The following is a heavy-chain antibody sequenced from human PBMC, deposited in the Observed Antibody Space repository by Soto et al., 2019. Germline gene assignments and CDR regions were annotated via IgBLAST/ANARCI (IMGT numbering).Heavy chain of an antibody. D-gene: IGHD3-10*01. CDR2: IIPIFGTA. Sequence: SVKVSCKASGGTFSSYAISWVRQAPGQGLEWMGGIIPIFGTANYAQKFQGRVTITADESTSTAYMELSSLRSEDTAVYYCARDHPPDYGSGSSSYYYGMDVWGQGTTVTVSS. CDR1: GGTFSSYA. V-gene: IGHV1-69*13. CDR3: ARDHPPDYGSGSSSYYYGMDV. J-gene: IGHJ6*02.